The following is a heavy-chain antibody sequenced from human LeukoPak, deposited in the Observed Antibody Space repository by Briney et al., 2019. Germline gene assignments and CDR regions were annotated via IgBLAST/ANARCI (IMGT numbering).Heavy chain of an antibody. D-gene: IGHD6-13*01. CDR3: ARAGGAAAGTWWFDP. Sequence: PGGSLRLSCAASGFTFSSYEMNWVRQAPGKGLEWVSYISSSGSTIYYADSVKGRFTISRDNAKNSLYLQMNSLRAEDTAVYYCARAGGAAAGTWWFDPWGLGTLVTVSS. CDR2: ISSSGSTI. J-gene: IGHJ5*02. CDR1: GFTFSSYE. V-gene: IGHV3-48*03.